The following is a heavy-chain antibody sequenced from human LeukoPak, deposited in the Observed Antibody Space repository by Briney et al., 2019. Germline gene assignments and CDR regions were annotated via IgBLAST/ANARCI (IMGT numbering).Heavy chain of an antibody. CDR3: ARQGYTYGYDY. J-gene: IGHJ4*02. D-gene: IGHD5-18*01. CDR2: IYPGDSDS. CDR1: GYSFTTFW. V-gene: IGHV5-51*01. Sequence: GESLKISCKGPGYSFTTFWIGWVRQMPGKGLEWMGIIYPGDSDSRYSPSFQGQVSISANKSISTVYLQWSSLKASDTAMYYCARQGYTYGYDYWGQGTLVTVSS.